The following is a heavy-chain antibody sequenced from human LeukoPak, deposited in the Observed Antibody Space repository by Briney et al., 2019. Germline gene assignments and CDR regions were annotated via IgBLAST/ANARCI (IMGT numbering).Heavy chain of an antibody. CDR2: IYYSGST. CDR3: ARHSHISSSWFDY. V-gene: IGHV4-59*08. D-gene: IGHD6-13*01. Sequence: SETLSLTCTVSGGSISSYYWSWIWNPPRTGLELIGYIYYSGSTNYNPSPKSRVTISVDTSKNQFSLKLSSVTAADTAVDYCARHSHISSSWFDYWGQGTLVTASS. CDR1: GGSISSYY. J-gene: IGHJ4*02.